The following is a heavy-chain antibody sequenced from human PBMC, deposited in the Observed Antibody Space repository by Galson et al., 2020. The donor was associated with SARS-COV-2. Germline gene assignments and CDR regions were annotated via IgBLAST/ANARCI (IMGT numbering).Heavy chain of an antibody. CDR2: IYHSGST. J-gene: IGHJ3*02. D-gene: IGHD1-7*01. Sequence: SETLSLTCTVSGYSISSGYYWGWIRQPPGKGLEWIGSIYHSGSTYYNPSLKSRVTISVDTSKNQFSLKLSSVTAADTAVYYCARVLELGAFDIWGQGTMVTVSS. CDR1: GYSISSGYY. CDR3: ARVLELGAFDI. V-gene: IGHV4-38-2*02.